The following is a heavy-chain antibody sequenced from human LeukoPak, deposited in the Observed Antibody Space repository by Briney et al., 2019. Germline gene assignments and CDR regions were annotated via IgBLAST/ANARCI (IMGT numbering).Heavy chain of an antibody. D-gene: IGHD3-22*01. CDR3: ASGPYYYDSSGYYYFDY. Sequence: ASVKVSCKASGGTFSSYAISWVRQAPGQGLEWMGGIIPIFGTANYAQKFQGRVTITADESTSTAYMELSSLRSEDTAVYYCASGPYYYDSSGYYYFDYWGQGTLVTVSS. J-gene: IGHJ4*02. CDR1: GGTFSSYA. CDR2: IIPIFGTA. V-gene: IGHV1-69*13.